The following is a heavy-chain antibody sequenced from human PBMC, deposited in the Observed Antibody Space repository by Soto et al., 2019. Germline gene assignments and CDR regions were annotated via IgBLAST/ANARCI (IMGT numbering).Heavy chain of an antibody. D-gene: IGHD3-16*02. CDR2: IYPGDFDT. CDR3: ARVPEGKIVGYYGMDV. V-gene: IGHV5-51*01. Sequence: PGESLKISCKGSGYSSTNYWIGWVRQMPGKGLECMGIIYPGDFDTIYSPSFQGQVTISVDKSISTAYLQWTTLRAEDTAVYYCARVPEGKIVGYYGMDVWGQGTTVTV. J-gene: IGHJ6*02. CDR1: GYSSTNYW.